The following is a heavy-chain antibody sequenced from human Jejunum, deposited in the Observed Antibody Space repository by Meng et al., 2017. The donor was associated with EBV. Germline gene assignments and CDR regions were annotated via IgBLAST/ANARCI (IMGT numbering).Heavy chain of an antibody. V-gene: IGHV4-4*02. J-gene: IGHJ5*02. CDR2: LHPGSST. CDR3: EKPKGSSLNT. CDR1: SHTPSSGLW. Sequence: QMQVTGASRGTVTPSGHLPAACVASSHTPSSGLWRRWPGQPPGKWLEWVAVLHPGSSTTYNPSVTSLLTISVDNSKYQFYLKPTAVTEAAAVEYYCEKPKGSSLNTWGQGTLVTVSS.